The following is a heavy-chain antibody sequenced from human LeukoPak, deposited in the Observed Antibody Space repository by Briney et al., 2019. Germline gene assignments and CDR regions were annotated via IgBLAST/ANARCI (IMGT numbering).Heavy chain of an antibody. J-gene: IGHJ4*02. Sequence: AGGSLRLSCAASGFKFDDYGMSWVRQVPGKGLEWVSAISGSGGSTYYADSVKGRFTISRDNSKNTLYLQMNSLRAEDTAVYYCAKGWSTVIVYPDYWGQGTLVTVSS. V-gene: IGHV3-23*01. CDR2: ISGSGGST. CDR3: AKGWSTVIVYPDY. CDR1: GFKFDDYG. D-gene: IGHD4-17*01.